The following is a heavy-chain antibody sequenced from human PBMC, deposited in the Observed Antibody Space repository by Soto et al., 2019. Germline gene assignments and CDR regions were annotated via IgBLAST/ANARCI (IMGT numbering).Heavy chain of an antibody. CDR1: GYTFTSYG. CDR3: ARDIRYFDWLLSGRFDY. D-gene: IGHD3-9*01. V-gene: IGHV1-18*01. J-gene: IGHJ4*02. CDR2: ISAYNGNT. Sequence: ASVKVSCKASGYTFTSYGISWVRQAPGQGLEWMGRISAYNGNTNYAQKIQGRVTMTTDTSTSTAYMELRSLRSDDTAVYYCARDIRYFDWLLSGRFDYWGQGTLVTVAS.